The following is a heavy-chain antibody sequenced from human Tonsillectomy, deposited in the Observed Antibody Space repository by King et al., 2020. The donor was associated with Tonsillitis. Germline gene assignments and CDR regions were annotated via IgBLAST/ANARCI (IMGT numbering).Heavy chain of an antibody. D-gene: IGHD4-17*01. CDR2: IYYSGTT. CDR3: ARGGTTVKTWGDNYYYYYMDV. Sequence: QLQESGPGLVRPSETLSLTCAVSGGSVSTYYWSWIRQPPGKGLEWIGFIYYSGTTNYNPSLKSRVTISVDTCKNQFSLKLSSVTAADTAVYYCARGGTTVKTWGDNYYYYYMDVWGNGTTVTVSS. V-gene: IGHV4-59*02. J-gene: IGHJ6*03. CDR1: GGSVSTYY.